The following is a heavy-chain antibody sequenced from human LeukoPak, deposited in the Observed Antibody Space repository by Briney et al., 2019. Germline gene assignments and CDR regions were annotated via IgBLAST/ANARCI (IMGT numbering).Heavy chain of an antibody. CDR1: GFTFSSYA. CDR2: ISGSGGST. Sequence: PGGSLRLSCAASGFTFSSYAMSWVRQAPGKGLEWVSAISGSGGSTYYADSVKGRFTISRDNSKNTLYLQMNSLRAEDTAVYYCARSYPLDYDFWSGYYSWGQGTLVTVSS. D-gene: IGHD3-3*01. CDR3: ARSYPLDYDFWSGYYS. V-gene: IGHV3-23*01. J-gene: IGHJ4*02.